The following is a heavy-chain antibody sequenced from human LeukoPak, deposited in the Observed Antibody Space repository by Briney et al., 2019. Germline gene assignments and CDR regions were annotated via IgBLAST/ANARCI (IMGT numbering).Heavy chain of an antibody. V-gene: IGHV4-4*07. CDR3: ARDGNCSGGSCSGAFDI. CDR2: IYTSGST. CDR1: GGSISSYY. J-gene: IGHJ3*02. Sequence: PPETLSLTCTVSGGSISSYYWSWIRQPAGKGLEWIGRIYTSGSTNYNPSLKSRVTMSVDTSKNQFSLKLSSVTAADTAVYYCARDGNCSGGSCSGAFDIWGQGTMVTVSS. D-gene: IGHD2-15*01.